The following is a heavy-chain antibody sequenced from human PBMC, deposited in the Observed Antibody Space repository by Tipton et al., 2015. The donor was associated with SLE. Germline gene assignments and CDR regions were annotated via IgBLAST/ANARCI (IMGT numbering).Heavy chain of an antibody. CDR2: VYSGGST. V-gene: IGHV3-53*01. Sequence: SLRLSCAASGFTVSSHYMSWVRQAPGKGLEWVSVVYSGGSTYYADSVKGRFSISRDSSKNTLYLQMNSLRAEDTAVYYCAKVTGVFDYWGQGTLVTVSS. J-gene: IGHJ4*02. D-gene: IGHD1-14*01. CDR3: AKVTGVFDY. CDR1: GFTVSSHY.